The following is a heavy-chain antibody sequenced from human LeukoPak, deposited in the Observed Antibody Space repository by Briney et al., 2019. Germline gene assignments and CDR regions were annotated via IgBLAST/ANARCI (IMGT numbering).Heavy chain of an antibody. J-gene: IGHJ4*02. Sequence: GSLRLSCAASGFTFSGSGMHWVRPAPGKGLEWVAFIRYHGSDKFYADSVKGRFTISRDNSKNTLYLQMNSLRPEDTSVYYCARSPTSWYFDYWGQGTLVTVSS. CDR3: ARSPTSWYFDY. CDR1: GFTFSGSG. V-gene: IGHV3-30*02. CDR2: IRYHGSDK. D-gene: IGHD2-2*01.